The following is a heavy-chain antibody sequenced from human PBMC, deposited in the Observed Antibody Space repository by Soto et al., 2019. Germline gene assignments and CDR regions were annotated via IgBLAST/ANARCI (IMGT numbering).Heavy chain of an antibody. CDR2: IHSRGIT. CDR1: GASISSDY. J-gene: IGHJ4*02. Sequence: SETLSLTCTVSGASISSDYWSWIRQSPGQGLEWIGYIHSRGITKYNPSLRSRATISLDTSANQFSLKLSSFSAADTAVYYCARHVDCSSTTCYDFDSWGQGTLVTVS. D-gene: IGHD2-2*01. V-gene: IGHV4-59*08. CDR3: ARHVDCSSTTCYDFDS.